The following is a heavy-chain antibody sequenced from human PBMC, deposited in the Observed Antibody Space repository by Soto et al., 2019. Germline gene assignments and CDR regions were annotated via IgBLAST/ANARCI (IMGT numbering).Heavy chain of an antibody. CDR3: ARVGGGYQLLHAFDI. CDR2: ISSSSSYI. Sequence: GSLRLSCAASGFTFSSYSINWVRQAPGKGLEWVSSISSSSSYIYYADSVKGRFTISRDNAKNSLYLQMNSLRAEDTAVYYCARVGGGYQLLHAFDIWGQGTMVTVSS. V-gene: IGHV3-21*01. CDR1: GFTFSSYS. D-gene: IGHD2-2*01. J-gene: IGHJ3*02.